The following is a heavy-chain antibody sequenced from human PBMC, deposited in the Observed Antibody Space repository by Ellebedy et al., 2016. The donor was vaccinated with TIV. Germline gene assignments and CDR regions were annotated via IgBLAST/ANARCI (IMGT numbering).Heavy chain of an antibody. CDR2: ISYTGST. V-gene: IGHV4-59*01. D-gene: IGHD3-10*01. J-gene: IGHJ4*02. Sequence: SDTLSLTXTPPGAPMSTNYWSWISQPPGKGLEWIGYISYTGSTNYSPSLNSRVTISVDTSKNQFSLKLTSVTAADTAVYYCAAEVTMVRGLIVHWGQGTLVTVSS. CDR3: AAEVTMVRGLIVH. CDR1: GAPMSTNY.